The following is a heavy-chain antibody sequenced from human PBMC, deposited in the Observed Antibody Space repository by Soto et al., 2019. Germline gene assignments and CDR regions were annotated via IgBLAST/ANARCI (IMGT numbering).Heavy chain of an antibody. CDR1: GGSISSGGYY. CDR2: IYYSGST. D-gene: IGHD3-10*01. CDR3: ARGEITYYYGSGSYYFDY. J-gene: IGHJ4*02. V-gene: IGHV4-61*08. Sequence: SETLSLTCTVSGGSISSGGYYWSWIRQPPGKGLEWIGYIYYSGSTNYNPSLKSRVTISVDTSKNQFSLKLSSVTAADTAVYYCARGEITYYYGSGSYYFDYWGQGTLVTVSS.